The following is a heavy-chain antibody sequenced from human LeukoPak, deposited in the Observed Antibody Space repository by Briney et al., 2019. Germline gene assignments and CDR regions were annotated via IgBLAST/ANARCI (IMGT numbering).Heavy chain of an antibody. CDR2: IDPTDSYT. D-gene: IGHD2-21*02. Sequence: GESLRISCKGSGYSFTRYWISWVRQMPGRGLEWMGRIDPTDSYTNYSPSFQGHVTISADKSISTAYLQWSSLKASDTAMYYCARTYCGGDCYYSYFDYWGQGTLVTVSS. CDR1: GYSFTRYW. J-gene: IGHJ4*02. CDR3: ARTYCGGDCYYSYFDY. V-gene: IGHV5-10-1*01.